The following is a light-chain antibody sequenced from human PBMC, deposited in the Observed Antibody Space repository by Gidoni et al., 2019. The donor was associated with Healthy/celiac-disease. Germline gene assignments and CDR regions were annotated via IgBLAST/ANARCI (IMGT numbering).Light chain of an antibody. V-gene: IGKV3-15*01. Sequence: LLLTQSPVTLSVSPGERATLSCRASQAVGSNDLAWYQKKPGQAPRLLIFGISTRATDIPDRFSGSGSGTEFTLTINSLQSEDYAVYYCQQYSQWPITFGQGTRLEIK. CDR3: QQYSQWPIT. CDR1: QAVGSN. J-gene: IGKJ5*01. CDR2: GIS.